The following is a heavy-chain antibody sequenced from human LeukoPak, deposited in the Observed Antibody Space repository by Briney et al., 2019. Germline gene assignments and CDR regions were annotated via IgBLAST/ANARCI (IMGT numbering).Heavy chain of an antibody. CDR2: IYYSGST. CDR1: GGSISSSSYY. D-gene: IGHD3-22*01. CDR3: ASLTTADAFDI. J-gene: IGHJ3*02. Sequence: SETLSLTCTVSGGSISSSSYYWGWIRQPPGKGLEWIGTIYYSGSTNYNPSLKSRVTISVDTSKNQFSLKVSSVTAADTAVYYCASLTTADAFDIWGQGTMVTVSS. V-gene: IGHV4-39*07.